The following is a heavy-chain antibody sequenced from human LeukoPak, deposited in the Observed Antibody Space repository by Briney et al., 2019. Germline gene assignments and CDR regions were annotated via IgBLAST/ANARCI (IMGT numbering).Heavy chain of an antibody. D-gene: IGHD1-26*01. V-gene: IGHV3-23*01. CDR1: GFTFSSFA. Sequence: GGSLRLSCAASGFTFSSFAMNWVRQAPGKGLEWVSGISNSGGSTFYADSVKGRFTISRDNSKNTLYLQMNSLRAEDTAVYYCAKRVVGVTHYYYMDFWAKGTTVTVSS. CDR3: AKRVVGVTHYYYMDF. CDR2: ISNSGGST. J-gene: IGHJ6*03.